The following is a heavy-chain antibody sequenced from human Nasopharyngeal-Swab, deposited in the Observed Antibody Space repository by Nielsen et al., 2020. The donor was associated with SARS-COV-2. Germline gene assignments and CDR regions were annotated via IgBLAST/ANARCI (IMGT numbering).Heavy chain of an antibody. CDR2: IYPGDSDT. D-gene: IGHD6-13*01. CDR1: GYTFTSYW. CDR3: ARRAGAAAGIDY. Sequence: GGSLRLSCKGSGYTFTSYWIGWVRQMPGKGLEWMGIIYPGDSDTRYSPSFQGQVTISADKSISTAYLQWSSLKASDAAMYYCARRAGAAAGIDYWGQGTLVTVSS. V-gene: IGHV5-51*01. J-gene: IGHJ4*02.